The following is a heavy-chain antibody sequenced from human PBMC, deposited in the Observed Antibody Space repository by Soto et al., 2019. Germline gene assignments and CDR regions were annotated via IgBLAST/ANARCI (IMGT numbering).Heavy chain of an antibody. V-gene: IGHV4-34*01. D-gene: IGHD2-2*01. J-gene: IGHJ4*02. CDR2: ISQSGST. CDR3: ARGSGIAVIPGELEDVHYDY. Sequence: QVQLQQWGAGLLKPSETLSLTCAVYGQSFSGHTWSWIRQSPGKGLEWIGEISQSGSTYYNPSLKTRATISADTSKNQFSLTLNSVTAADTGVFYCARGSGIAVIPGELEDVHYDYWGQGTLVSVSS. CDR1: GQSFSGHT.